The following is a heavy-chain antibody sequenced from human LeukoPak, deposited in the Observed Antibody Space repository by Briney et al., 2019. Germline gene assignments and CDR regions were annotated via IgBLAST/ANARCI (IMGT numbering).Heavy chain of an antibody. CDR1: GFTFSSYA. Sequence: GGSLRLSCAASGFTFSSYAMHWVRQAPGKGLEWVAVISYDGSNKYYADSVKGRFTISRDNSKNTLYLQMNSLRAEDTAVYYCARAPSMVRGSELFDYWGQGTLVTVSS. D-gene: IGHD3-10*01. CDR2: ISYDGSNK. J-gene: IGHJ4*02. CDR3: ARAPSMVRGSELFDY. V-gene: IGHV3-30*04.